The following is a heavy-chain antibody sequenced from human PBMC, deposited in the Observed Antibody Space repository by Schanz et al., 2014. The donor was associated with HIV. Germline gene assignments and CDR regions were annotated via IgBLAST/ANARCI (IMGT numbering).Heavy chain of an antibody. V-gene: IGHV3-30*18. CDR3: AKDRNYYDSRYRGKGNYYYYYGMDV. CDR2: ISYDGRNK. Sequence: QVQLVESGGGVVQPGRSLRLSCAASGFTFNSYGMHWVRQAPGKGLEWVSVISYDGRNKLYADSVKGRFTISRDNSKNTLYLQMKSLRPEDTXXYYCAKDRNYYDSRYRGKGNYYYYYGMDVWGQGTTVTVSS. D-gene: IGHD3-22*01. CDR1: GFTFNSYG. J-gene: IGHJ6*02.